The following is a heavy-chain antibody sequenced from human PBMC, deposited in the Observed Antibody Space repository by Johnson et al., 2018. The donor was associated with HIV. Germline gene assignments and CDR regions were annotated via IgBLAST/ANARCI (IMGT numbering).Heavy chain of an antibody. CDR3: AKWRIIYAFDI. J-gene: IGHJ3*02. CDR2: ISWNGDTL. Sequence: VQLVESGGGLLQPGRSLRLSCVATGLNFDDYGMHWVRQGPGKGLEWVSGISWNGDTLDYADSVKGRFTISRDNSKNTLYLQMNSLRAEDTAVYYCAKWRIIYAFDIWGRGTMVTVSS. V-gene: IGHV3-9*01. D-gene: IGHD3-16*01. CDR1: GLNFDDYG.